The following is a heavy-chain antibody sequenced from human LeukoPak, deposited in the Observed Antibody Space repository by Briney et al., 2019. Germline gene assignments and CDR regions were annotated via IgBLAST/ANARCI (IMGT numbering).Heavy chain of an antibody. D-gene: IGHD3-16*02. V-gene: IGHV1-46*01. CDR3: ARDIAREFDY. CDR2: INPSDGST. Sequence: ASVKVSCKASGYTFTSYYMHWVRQAPGQGLEWMGIINPSDGSTNYAQKFQGRATMTRDRSTSTVYMELSSLRSEDTAVYYCARDIAREFDYWGRGTLVTVSS. J-gene: IGHJ4*02. CDR1: GYTFTSYY.